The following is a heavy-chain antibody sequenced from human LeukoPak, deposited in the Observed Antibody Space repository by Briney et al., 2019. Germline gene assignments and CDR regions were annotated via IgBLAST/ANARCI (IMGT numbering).Heavy chain of an antibody. CDR2: INPNSGGT. D-gene: IGHD3-22*01. CDR3: ARANHPYYDSSGYFL. Sequence: ASVKVSCKASGYTLTGYYMHWVRQAPGQGLEWMGRINPNSGGTNYAQKFQGRVTMTRDTSISTAYMELSRLRSDDTAVYYCARANHPYYDSSGYFLWGQGTLVTVSS. V-gene: IGHV1-2*06. J-gene: IGHJ4*02. CDR1: GYTLTGYY.